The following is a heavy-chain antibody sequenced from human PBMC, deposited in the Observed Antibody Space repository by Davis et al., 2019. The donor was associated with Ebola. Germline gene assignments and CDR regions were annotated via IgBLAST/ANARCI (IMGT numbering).Heavy chain of an antibody. J-gene: IGHJ5*02. D-gene: IGHD6-13*01. CDR1: GGSISSYY. Sequence: MPSETLSLTCTVSGGSISSYYWSWIRQPPGKGLEWIGYIYYSGSTNYNPSLKSRVTISVDTSKNQFSLKLSSVTAADTAVYYCARHAPGVTSAGTEWFDPWGQGTLVTVSS. V-gene: IGHV4-59*08. CDR2: IYYSGST. CDR3: ARHAPGVTSAGTEWFDP.